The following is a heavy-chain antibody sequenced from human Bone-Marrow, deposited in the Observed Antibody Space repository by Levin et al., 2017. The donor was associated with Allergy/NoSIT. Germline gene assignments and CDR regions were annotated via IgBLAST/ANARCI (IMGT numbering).Heavy chain of an antibody. J-gene: IGHJ4*02. V-gene: IGHV4-30-2*01. CDR2: IYHSGST. CDR3: ARAEMATLRN. CDR1: GGSISSGSYS. Sequence: SETLSLTCAVSGGSISSGSYSWNWIRQPPGKGLEYIGYIYHSGSTYYNPSLESRVTISVDRSKNQFSLKLSSVTAADTAMYYCARAEMATLRNWGQGTLVTVSS. D-gene: IGHD5-24*01.